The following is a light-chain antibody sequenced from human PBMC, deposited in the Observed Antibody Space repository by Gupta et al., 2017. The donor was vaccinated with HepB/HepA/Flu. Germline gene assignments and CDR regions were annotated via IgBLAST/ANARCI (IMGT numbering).Light chain of an antibody. CDR2: DAS. CDR1: SSDVGAYNY. Sequence: QSALTQPVSVSRSPGHSITSSCTGTSSDVGAYNYVSSHQQTPAKTNNLIVFDASNRPSGVSNCFSASKSGTTASLTISVPPAEDDAYYYYSAQTSTDTVVFGGGTKRTVL. J-gene: IGLJ2*01. V-gene: IGLV2-14*03. CDR3: SAQTSTDTVV.